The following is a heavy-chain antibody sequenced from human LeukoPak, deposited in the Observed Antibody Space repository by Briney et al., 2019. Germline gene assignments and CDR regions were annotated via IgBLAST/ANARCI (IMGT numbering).Heavy chain of an antibody. CDR3: ARVGDYYDSSGYYPTDAFDI. CDR1: GFTFSSYA. Sequence: GGSLRPSCAASGFTFSSYAMSWVRQAPGKGLEWVSAISGSGGSTYYADSVKGRFTISRDNSKNTLYLQMNSLRAEDTAVYYCARVGDYYDSSGYYPTDAFDIWGQGTMVTVSS. J-gene: IGHJ3*02. CDR2: ISGSGGST. D-gene: IGHD3-22*01. V-gene: IGHV3-23*01.